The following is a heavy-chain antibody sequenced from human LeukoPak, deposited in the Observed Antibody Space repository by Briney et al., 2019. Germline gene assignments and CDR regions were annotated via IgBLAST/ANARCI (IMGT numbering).Heavy chain of an antibody. V-gene: IGHV3-23*01. CDR2: ISGSGGKA. CDR1: GFTFSTYA. Sequence: GGSLRLSCAGSGFTFSTYALSWVRQAPGKGLEWVSGISGSGGKAYYADSVKGRFTISRDNSKNTMSLQMNSLTVEDTAVYYCARVHTYYYDSSGYYTSWYFDYWGQGTLVTVSS. J-gene: IGHJ4*02. D-gene: IGHD3-22*01. CDR3: ARVHTYYYDSSGYYTSWYFDY.